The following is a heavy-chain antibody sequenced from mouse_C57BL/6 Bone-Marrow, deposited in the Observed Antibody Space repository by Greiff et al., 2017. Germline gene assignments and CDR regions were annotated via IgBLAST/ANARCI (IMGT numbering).Heavy chain of an antibody. CDR2: IYPGGGYT. Sequence: VQLQQSGAELVRPGTSVKMSCKASGYTFTNYWIGWAKQRPGHGLEWIGDIYPGGGYTNYNEKFKGKATLTADKSSSTAYMQFSSLTSEDSAIYYCARSDYGSSYGDYWGQGTTLTVSS. V-gene: IGHV1-63*01. J-gene: IGHJ2*01. CDR1: GYTFTNYW. CDR3: ARSDYGSSYGDY. D-gene: IGHD1-1*01.